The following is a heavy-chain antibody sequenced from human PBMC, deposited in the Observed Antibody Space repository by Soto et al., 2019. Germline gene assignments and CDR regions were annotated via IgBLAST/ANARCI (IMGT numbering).Heavy chain of an antibody. CDR1: GGTFSTYI. J-gene: IGHJ3*01. Sequence: QVQLVQSGAEVRKPGSSVKVSCKAPGGTFSTYIISWERQAPGQGLEWMGRIIPIPDITNYAQKFQGRVTITADRSTSTAYMELTSLKSEDTAVYYCARDRITTRGDAFDLWGQGTLVTVSS. CDR2: IIPIPDIT. CDR3: ARDRITTRGDAFDL. V-gene: IGHV1-69*08. D-gene: IGHD3-3*01.